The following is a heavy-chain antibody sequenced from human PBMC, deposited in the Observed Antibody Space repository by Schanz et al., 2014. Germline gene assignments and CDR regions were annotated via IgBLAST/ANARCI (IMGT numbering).Heavy chain of an antibody. Sequence: QVQLVESGGGVVQPGRSLRLSCAASGFTFSSYGMHWVRQAPGKGLEWVAVIWYDGSNKYYADSVKGRFTISRDNSKNTVYIQMNSLRAEDTAVYYCARGGPAYYFDDWGQGTLVTVSS. CDR3: ARGGPAYYFDD. J-gene: IGHJ4*02. CDR2: IWYDGSNK. CDR1: GFTFSSYG. V-gene: IGHV3-33*01.